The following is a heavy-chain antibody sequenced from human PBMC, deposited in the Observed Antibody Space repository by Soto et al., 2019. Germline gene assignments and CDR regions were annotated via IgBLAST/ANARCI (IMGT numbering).Heavy chain of an antibody. J-gene: IGHJ4*02. V-gene: IGHV4-59*08. D-gene: IGHD3-10*01. CDR3: ARQGYGSGSYYNNFDY. CDR2: IYYSGST. Sequence: SETLSLTCTVSGGSISSYYWSWVRQPPGKGLEWIGYIYYSGSTNYNPSLKSRVTISVDTSKNQFSLKLSSVTAADTAVYYCARQGYGSGSYYNNFDYWGQGTLVTVS. CDR1: GGSISSYY.